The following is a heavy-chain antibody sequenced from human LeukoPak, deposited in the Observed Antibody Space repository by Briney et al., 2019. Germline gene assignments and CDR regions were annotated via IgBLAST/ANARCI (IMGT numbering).Heavy chain of an antibody. D-gene: IGHD6-13*01. V-gene: IGHV3-53*01. CDR3: ARGSSSWPYYYYYYLDV. CDR1: GFTVSSNY. Sequence: EPGGSLRLSCAASGFTVSSNYMSWVRQAPGKGLEWVSVIYSGGSTYYADSVKGRFTISRDNSKNTLYLQMNSLRAEDTAVYYCARGSSSWPYYYYYYLDVWGKGTTVTGSS. J-gene: IGHJ6*03. CDR2: IYSGGST.